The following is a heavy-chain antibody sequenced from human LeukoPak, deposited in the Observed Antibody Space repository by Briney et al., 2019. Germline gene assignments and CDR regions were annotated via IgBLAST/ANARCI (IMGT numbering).Heavy chain of an antibody. CDR3: ARQVVAATWDAFDI. D-gene: IGHD2-15*01. V-gene: IGHV3-30*02. Sequence: PGGSLRLSCAASGFTFSSYGMHWVRQAPGKGLEWVAFIRYDGSNKYYADSVKGRFTISRDNSKNTLYLQMNSLRAEDTAVYYCARQVVAATWDAFDIWGQGTMVTASS. CDR2: IRYDGSNK. CDR1: GFTFSSYG. J-gene: IGHJ3*02.